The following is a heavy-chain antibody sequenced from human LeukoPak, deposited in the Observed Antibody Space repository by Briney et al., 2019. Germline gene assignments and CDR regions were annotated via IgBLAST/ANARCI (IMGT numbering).Heavy chain of an antibody. D-gene: IGHD3-10*01. V-gene: IGHV3-23*01. Sequence: GGSLRLSCAASGFTFSSYAMSWVRQAPGKGLEWVSAISGSGGSTYYADSVKGRFTISRDNSKNTLYLQMNSLRAEDTAVYYCAKTRAPMVRGGEGLDYWGQGTLVTVSS. J-gene: IGHJ4*02. CDR3: AKTRAPMVRGGEGLDY. CDR1: GFTFSSYA. CDR2: ISGSGGST.